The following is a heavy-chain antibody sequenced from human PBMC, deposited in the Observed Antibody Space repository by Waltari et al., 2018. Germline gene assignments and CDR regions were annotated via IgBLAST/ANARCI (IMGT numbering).Heavy chain of an antibody. CDR1: GYSIASGYF. V-gene: IGHV4-38-2*01. CDR2: VFHSGST. CDR3: ARAGVADQLLFWGGYYHYGMDV. D-gene: IGHD2-2*01. Sequence: QVQLQESGPGLVKPSETLSLTCAVSGYSIASGYFWGWVRQPPGKGLEWIGNVFHSGSTSYNPSLNSRVTISVDTSKNQFSLKLSSVTAADTAVYYCARAGVADQLLFWGGYYHYGMDVWGQGTTVTVSS. J-gene: IGHJ6*02.